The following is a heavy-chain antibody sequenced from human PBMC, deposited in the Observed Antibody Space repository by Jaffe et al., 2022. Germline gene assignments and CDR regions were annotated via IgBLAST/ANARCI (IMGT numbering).Heavy chain of an antibody. Sequence: QVQLVQSGAEVKKPGSSVKVSCKASGGTFSSYAISWVRQAPGQGLEWMGGIIPIFGTANYAQKFQGRVTITADESTSTAYMELSSLRSEDTAVYYCARGTPSYYGSGSYIAEGNFDYWGQGTLVTVSS. J-gene: IGHJ4*02. CDR3: ARGTPSYYGSGSYIAEGNFDY. CDR2: IIPIFGTA. CDR1: GGTFSSYA. V-gene: IGHV1-69*01. D-gene: IGHD3-10*01.